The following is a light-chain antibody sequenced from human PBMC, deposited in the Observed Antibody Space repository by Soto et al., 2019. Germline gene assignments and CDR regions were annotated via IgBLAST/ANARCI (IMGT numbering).Light chain of an antibody. CDR2: TAS. CDR3: QQYNSYSPWT. J-gene: IGKJ1*01. V-gene: IGKV1D-16*01. CDR1: QGISSR. Sequence: DIQMTQSPSSVSASVGDRVTITCRASQGISSRLAWYQQKPGKAPKLLIYTASSLQSGVPSRFSGSGSGTDFTLTISSLQPDDFATYYCQQYNSYSPWTFGQGTKVDIK.